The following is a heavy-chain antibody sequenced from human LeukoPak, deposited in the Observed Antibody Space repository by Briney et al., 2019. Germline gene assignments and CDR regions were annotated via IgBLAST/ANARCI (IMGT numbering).Heavy chain of an antibody. V-gene: IGHV3-23*01. D-gene: IGHD6-19*01. Sequence: GGSLRLSCAASGFTFSSFPMSWVRQGPGKGLEWVSAISGGGDITYYADSVKGRFTISRDNSKNTLYLQMNSLRAEDTAVYYCARDLPRAKTVAASFGDAFDIWGQGTMVTVSS. CDR1: GFTFSSFP. J-gene: IGHJ3*02. CDR3: ARDLPRAKTVAASFGDAFDI. CDR2: ISGGGDIT.